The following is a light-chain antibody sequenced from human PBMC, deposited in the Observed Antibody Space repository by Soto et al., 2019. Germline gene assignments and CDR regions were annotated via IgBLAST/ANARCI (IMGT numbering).Light chain of an antibody. Sequence: EIVLTQSPGTLSLSPGERATLSCKASQSVGSYMAWYQQRPGQVPRLLIYAASNRATGIPTRFSGSGSGTDYTLTISSLEAEEFAVYYCQQRRDWPVYTFGPGTKLEIK. CDR3: QQRRDWPVYT. J-gene: IGKJ2*01. CDR1: QSVGSY. V-gene: IGKV3-11*01. CDR2: AAS.